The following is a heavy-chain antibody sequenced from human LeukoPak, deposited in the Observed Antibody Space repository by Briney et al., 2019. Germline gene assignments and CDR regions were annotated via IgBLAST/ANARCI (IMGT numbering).Heavy chain of an antibody. J-gene: IGHJ4*02. V-gene: IGHV3-23*01. CDR3: ARVAAADYFDY. CDR2: ISGSGDST. CDR1: GFTFSSYA. Sequence: GGSLRLSCAASGFTFSSYAMSWVRQAPGKGLEWVSSISGSGDSTFYADSVKARFTISRDNSKNTLYLQMNSLRAEDTAVYYCARVAAADYFDYWGQGTLVTVSS. D-gene: IGHD6-13*01.